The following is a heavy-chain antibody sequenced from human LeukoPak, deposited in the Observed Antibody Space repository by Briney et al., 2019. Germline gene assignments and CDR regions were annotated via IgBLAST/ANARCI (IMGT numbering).Heavy chain of an antibody. CDR3: ARVLAAAAHFDY. V-gene: IGHV4-39*01. D-gene: IGHD6-13*01. Sequence: SETLSLTCTVSGGSVSNNNYYWGWIRQPPGKGLEWIGSLSYSGSTYYNPSLKSRVTISVDTSKNQFSLKVSSVTAADTAVYYCARVLAAAAHFDYWGQGTLLTVSS. J-gene: IGHJ4*02. CDR1: GGSVSNNNYY. CDR2: LSYSGST.